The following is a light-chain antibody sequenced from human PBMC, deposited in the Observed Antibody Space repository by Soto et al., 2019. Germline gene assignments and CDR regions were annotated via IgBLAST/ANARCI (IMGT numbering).Light chain of an antibody. CDR1: SSVVGGYNY. V-gene: IGLV2-14*03. CDR2: DVS. CDR3: SSYSRRSTYV. Sequence: QSALTQPASVSGSPGQSITISCTGTSSVVGGYNYVSWYQQHPGKAPKLIIYDVSYRPSGVSNRFSGSKSGNTASLTISGLQAEDEADYFCSSYSRRSTYVFGTGTKGTVL. J-gene: IGLJ1*01.